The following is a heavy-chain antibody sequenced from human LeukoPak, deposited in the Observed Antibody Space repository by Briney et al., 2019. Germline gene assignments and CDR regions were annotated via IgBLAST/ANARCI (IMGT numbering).Heavy chain of an antibody. V-gene: IGHV4-34*01. D-gene: IGHD3-16*01. CDR1: GGSFSGYY. J-gene: IGHJ4*02. CDR3: ASGPRGYFDY. CDR2: INHSGST. Sequence: PSETLSLTCAVYGGSFSGYYWSWIRQPPGKGLEWIGEINHSGSTNYNPSLKSRVTISVDTSKNQFSLKLSSVTAADTAVYYCASGPRGYFDYWGQGTLVTVSS.